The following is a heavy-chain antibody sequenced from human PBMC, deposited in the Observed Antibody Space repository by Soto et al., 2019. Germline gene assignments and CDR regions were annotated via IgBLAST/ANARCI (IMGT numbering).Heavy chain of an antibody. CDR2: IYYSGGT. D-gene: IGHD2-15*01. Sequence: QVQLQESGPGLVKPSETLSLTCTVSGGSISSYYWRWIRQPPGKGLEWIGYIYYSGGTNYNPSLKSRVTISVDTSKNQFYLKLSSLTAADTAVYYCARRYGGTFDYWGQGTLVTVSS. CDR1: GGSISSYY. CDR3: ARRYGGTFDY. J-gene: IGHJ4*02. V-gene: IGHV4-59*08.